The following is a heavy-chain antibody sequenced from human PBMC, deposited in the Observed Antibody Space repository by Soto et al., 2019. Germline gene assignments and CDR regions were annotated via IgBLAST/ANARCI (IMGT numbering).Heavy chain of an antibody. CDR2: ISHSGRT. D-gene: IGHD3-9*01. J-gene: IGHJ5*02. Sequence: SETLCLTWSVAGGSLGGFGGCWGWLSPPPGRGLEWIAIISHSGRTYYSPSLKSRVTIAVDTSKNQFSLKLSSVTAADTAVHYCARHKAFDDWLDPWGQGTLVTVSS. CDR3: ARHKAFDDWLDP. V-gene: IGHV4-39*01. CDR1: GGSLGGFGGC.